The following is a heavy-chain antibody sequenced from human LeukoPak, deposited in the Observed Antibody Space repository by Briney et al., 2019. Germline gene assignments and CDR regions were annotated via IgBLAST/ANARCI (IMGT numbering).Heavy chain of an antibody. V-gene: IGHV4-59*01. CDR3: ASLSSGSTNWFDP. D-gene: IGHD3-22*01. CDR1: GGSISGFY. CDR2: IYYNGGT. Sequence: PSETLSLTCTVSGGSISGFYWSWIRQPPGKGLEWIGYIYYNGGTNYNPSLKSRVTISVDTSKNHFSLRLSSVTAADTALYYCASLSSGSTNWFDPWGQGALVTVSS. J-gene: IGHJ5*02.